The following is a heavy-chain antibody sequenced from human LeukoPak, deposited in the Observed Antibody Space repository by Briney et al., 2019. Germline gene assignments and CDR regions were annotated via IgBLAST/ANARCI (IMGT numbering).Heavy chain of an antibody. CDR2: ISSNGGST. CDR3: ARLRGGAY. CDR1: GFTFSSYA. D-gene: IGHD3-10*01. J-gene: IGHJ4*02. V-gene: IGHV3-64*01. Sequence: GGSLRLSCAASGFTFSSYAMHWVRQAPGKGLEYVSAISSNGGSTYYANSVKGRFTISRDNSKNTLYLQMGSLRAEDTALYYCARLRGGAYWGQGTLVTVSS.